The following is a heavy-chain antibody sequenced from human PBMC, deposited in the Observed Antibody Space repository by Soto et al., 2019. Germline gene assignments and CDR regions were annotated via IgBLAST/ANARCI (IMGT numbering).Heavy chain of an antibody. J-gene: IGHJ6*02. D-gene: IGHD2-15*01. CDR3: ASVVVVAATQYYYYYYGMDV. CDR1: GGTFSSYA. CDR2: IIPIFGTA. V-gene: IGHV1-69*01. Sequence: QVQLVQSGAEVKKPGSSVKVSCKASGGTFSSYAISWVRQAPGQGLEWMGGIIPIFGTANYAQKFQGRVTITADESTSTAYMELSSLRSEDTAVYYCASVVVVAATQYYYYYYGMDVWGQGTTVTGSS.